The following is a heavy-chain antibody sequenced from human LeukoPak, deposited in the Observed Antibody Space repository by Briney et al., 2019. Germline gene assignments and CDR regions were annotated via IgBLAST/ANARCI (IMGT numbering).Heavy chain of an antibody. J-gene: IGHJ3*02. CDR2: IYHSGST. V-gene: IGHV4-38-2*02. CDR3: ATWSGRYSSDALDI. Sequence: PSETLSLTCTVSGYSISSGYYWGWIRQPPGKGLEWIGSIYHSGSTYYNPSLKSRVTISVDTSKNHFSLKLSSVTAADTAVYYCATWSGRYSSDALDIWGQGTMVTVSS. D-gene: IGHD1-26*01. CDR1: GYSISSGYY.